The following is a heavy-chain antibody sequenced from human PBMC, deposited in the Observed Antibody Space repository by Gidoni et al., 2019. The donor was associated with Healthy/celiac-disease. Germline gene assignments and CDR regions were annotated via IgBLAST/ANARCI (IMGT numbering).Heavy chain of an antibody. CDR2: IRSKAYGGTT. CDR3: TSRNNHYYSFDY. V-gene: IGHV3-49*04. J-gene: IGHJ4*02. Sequence: EVQLVESGGGLVQPGRSLRLSCTASGFTFGDYAMSWVRQAPGKGLSWVGFIRSKAYGGTTEYAASVKGRFTISRDDSKSIAYLQMNSLKTEDTAVYYCTSRNNHYYSFDYWGQGTLVNVSS. D-gene: IGHD2-21*02. CDR1: GFTFGDYA.